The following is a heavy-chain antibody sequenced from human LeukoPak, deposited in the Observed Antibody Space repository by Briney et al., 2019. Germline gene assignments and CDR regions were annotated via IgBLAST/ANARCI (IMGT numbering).Heavy chain of an antibody. V-gene: IGHV4-39*07. CDR2: IYYSGST. CDR3: ARVRNYYYYYMDV. Sequence: SETLSLTCTVSGGSISSSSYYWGWIRQPPGKGLEWIGSIYYSGSTYYNPSLKSRVTISVDTSKNQFSLKLSSVTAADTAVYYCARVRNYYYYYMDVWGQGTTVTVSS. J-gene: IGHJ6*03. CDR1: GGSISSSSYY.